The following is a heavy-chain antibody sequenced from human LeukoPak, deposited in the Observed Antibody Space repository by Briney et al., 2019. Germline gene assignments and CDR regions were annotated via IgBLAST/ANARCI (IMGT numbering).Heavy chain of an antibody. CDR1: GFTFSSYA. V-gene: IGHV3-23*01. Sequence: GGSLRLSCAASGFTFSSYAMNWVRQAPGKGLEWVSAISGNGGSTYYADSVKGRFTISRDNSKNTLYLQMNSLRAEDTAVYYCATRPPNYYDSSGYYANWGQGTLVTVSS. CDR3: ATRPPNYYDSSGYYAN. D-gene: IGHD3-22*01. CDR2: ISGNGGST. J-gene: IGHJ4*02.